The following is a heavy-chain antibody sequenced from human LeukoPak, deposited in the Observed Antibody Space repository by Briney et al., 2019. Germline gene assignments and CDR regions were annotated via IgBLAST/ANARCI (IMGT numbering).Heavy chain of an antibody. J-gene: IGHJ4*02. D-gene: IGHD3-22*01. Sequence: PGGSLRLSCAASGFTFSSYAMSWVRQAPGKGLEWASAISGSGGSTYYADSVKGRFTISRDNSKNTLYLQMNSLRAEDTAVYYCAKDGVSSGDIDYWGQGTLVTVSS. CDR2: ISGSGGST. CDR3: AKDGVSSGDIDY. CDR1: GFTFSSYA. V-gene: IGHV3-23*01.